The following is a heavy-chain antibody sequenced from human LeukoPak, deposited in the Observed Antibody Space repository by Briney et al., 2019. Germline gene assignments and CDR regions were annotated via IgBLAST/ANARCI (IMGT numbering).Heavy chain of an antibody. Sequence: GGSLSLSCAASGFTFSSYSMNWVRQAPGKGLEWVSSISSSSSYIYYADSVKGRFTISRDNAKNSLYLQMNSLRAEDTAVYYCARGEYQLLRSNYYYYYMDVWGKGTTVTVSS. CDR3: ARGEYQLLRSNYYYYYMDV. D-gene: IGHD2-2*01. CDR2: ISSSSSYI. J-gene: IGHJ6*03. V-gene: IGHV3-21*01. CDR1: GFTFSSYS.